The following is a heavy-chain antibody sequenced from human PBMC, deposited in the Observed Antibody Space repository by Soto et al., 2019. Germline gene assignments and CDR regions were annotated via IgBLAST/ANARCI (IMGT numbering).Heavy chain of an antibody. Sequence: PVGSLRLSCVASGLTFGSRAMSWFRQAPVDGLQWVSTITDTGGDAKYADSVRGRFVISRDNSKKTLYLQMTSLTAEDSAMYFCARGSTDSYPGSRIFDFWGRGTLVTVSS. CDR3: ARGSTDSYPGSRIFDF. D-gene: IGHD3-10*01. CDR2: ITDTGGDA. V-gene: IGHV3-23*01. CDR1: GLTFGSRA. J-gene: IGHJ4*02.